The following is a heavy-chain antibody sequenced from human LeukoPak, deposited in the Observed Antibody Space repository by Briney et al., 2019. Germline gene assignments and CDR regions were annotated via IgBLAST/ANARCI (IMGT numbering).Heavy chain of an antibody. D-gene: IGHD3-10*01. Sequence: GGSLRLSCAASGFTFSSYEMNWVRQAPGKGLEWVSYISSSGSTIYYAGSVKGRFTISRDNAKNSLYLQMNSLRAEDTAVYYCARADYYGSDGYYYGMDVWGQGTTVTVSS. CDR2: ISSSGSTI. J-gene: IGHJ6*02. CDR3: ARADYYGSDGYYYGMDV. CDR1: GFTFSSYE. V-gene: IGHV3-48*03.